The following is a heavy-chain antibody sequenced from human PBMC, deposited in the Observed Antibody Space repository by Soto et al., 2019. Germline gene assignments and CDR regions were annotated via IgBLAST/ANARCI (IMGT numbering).Heavy chain of an antibody. Sequence: GGSLRLSCAASGFTFSSYAMSWVRQAPGKGLEWVSAISGSGGSTYYADSVKGRFTISRDNSKNTLYLQMNSLRAEDTAVYYCAKDWDYYDSSGYYYEPRDYWGQGTLVTVSS. V-gene: IGHV3-23*01. CDR3: AKDWDYYDSSGYYYEPRDY. J-gene: IGHJ4*02. D-gene: IGHD3-22*01. CDR1: GFTFSSYA. CDR2: ISGSGGST.